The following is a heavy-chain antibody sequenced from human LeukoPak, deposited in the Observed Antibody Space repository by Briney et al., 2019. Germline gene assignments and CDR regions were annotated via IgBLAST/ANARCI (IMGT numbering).Heavy chain of an antibody. CDR3: ARLYEQQLVLGWFDP. Sequence: GASVKVSCKASGYTFTCYYMHWVRQAPGQGLEWMGWINPNSGGTNYAQKFQGRVTMTRDTSISTAYMELSRLRSDDTAVYYCARLYEQQLVLGWFDPWGQGTLVTVSS. J-gene: IGHJ5*02. D-gene: IGHD6-13*01. CDR1: GYTFTCYY. CDR2: INPNSGGT. V-gene: IGHV1-2*02.